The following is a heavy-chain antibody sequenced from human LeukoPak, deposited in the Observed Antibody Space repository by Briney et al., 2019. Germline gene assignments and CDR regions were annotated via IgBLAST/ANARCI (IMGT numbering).Heavy chain of an antibody. CDR3: SNGIYRNSY. CDR2: IKEDGSEA. CDR1: GFTFTSYW. D-gene: IGHD1-7*01. Sequence: PGGSLRLSCAASGFTFTSYWMAWVRQAPGKGLEWVSNIKEDGSEAYYADSVRGRFTTSRDNVKNSLFLQMNSLRAEDTAVNYCSNGIYRNSYWGQGTLVTVSS. J-gene: IGHJ4*02. V-gene: IGHV3-7*01.